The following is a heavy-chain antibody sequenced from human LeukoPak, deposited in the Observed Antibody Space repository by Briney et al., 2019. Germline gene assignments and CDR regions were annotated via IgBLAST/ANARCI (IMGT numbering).Heavy chain of an antibody. Sequence: GGSLRLSCAASGFTFSSYAMSWVRLAPGKGLEWVSAISGSGGRTYYAESVKGRFTISRDNARNSLYLQMNSLRAEDTAVYFCARGYSNYGYAFDIWGQGTMVTVSS. V-gene: IGHV3-23*01. J-gene: IGHJ3*02. CDR2: ISGSGGRT. CDR1: GFTFSSYA. D-gene: IGHD4-11*01. CDR3: ARGYSNYGYAFDI.